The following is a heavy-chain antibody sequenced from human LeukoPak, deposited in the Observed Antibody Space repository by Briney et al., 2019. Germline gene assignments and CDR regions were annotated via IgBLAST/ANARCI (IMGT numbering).Heavy chain of an antibody. V-gene: IGHV1-2*02. J-gene: IGHJ4*02. D-gene: IGHD6-13*01. CDR1: GYTFTGYY. Sequence: GASVKVSCKASGYTFTGYYMHWVRQAPGQGLEWMGWINPNSGGTNYAQKFQGRVTMTRDTSISTAYMELSRLRSDDTAVYYCAKSSPQLVEEFDYWGQGTLVTVSS. CDR3: AKSSPQLVEEFDY. CDR2: INPNSGGT.